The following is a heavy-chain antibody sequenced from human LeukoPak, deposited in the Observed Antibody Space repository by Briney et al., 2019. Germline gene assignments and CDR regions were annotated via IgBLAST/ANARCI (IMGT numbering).Heavy chain of an antibody. CDR1: GGSISSHY. D-gene: IGHD6-19*01. CDR2: IYYSGST. Sequence: SETLSLTCTVSGGSISSHYWSWIRQPPGKGLEGSGYIYYSGSTKYNPSLKSRVTISVDTSKNQFSLKLSSVTAADTAVYYCARVTGYSSGWDPYYYMDVWGKGTTVTAAS. V-gene: IGHV4-59*11. CDR3: ARVTGYSSGWDPYYYMDV. J-gene: IGHJ6*03.